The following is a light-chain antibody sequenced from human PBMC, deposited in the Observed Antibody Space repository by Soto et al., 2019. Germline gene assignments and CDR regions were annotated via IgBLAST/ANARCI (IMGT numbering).Light chain of an antibody. CDR1: QGISTE. CDR2: AAS. Sequence: ATEMTQSPSSLSASVGDRATIACRASQGISTELWAYHQKPGEAPKLLIYAASTLAIGVPSRFSGSGSGTDFTLTISSLQPEDFSAYYCQQYCDSPRTFGQGTRVEMK. J-gene: IGKJ1*01. CDR3: QQYCDSPRT. V-gene: IGKV1-6*01.